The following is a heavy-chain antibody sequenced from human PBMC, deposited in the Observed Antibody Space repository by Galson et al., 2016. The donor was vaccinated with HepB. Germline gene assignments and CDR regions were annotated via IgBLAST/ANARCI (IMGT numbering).Heavy chain of an antibody. J-gene: IGHJ5*02. Sequence: PALVKPTQTLTLTCTFSGFSLSTPGVGVGWVRQPPGKALEWLANIYWDNGKRYNPSLRSRITLNKDTSKNEVALTLANMDPADTATYFCAHSRPDVLRFNWFDPWGQGTLVTVSS. V-gene: IGHV2-5*02. D-gene: IGHD3-3*01. CDR1: GFSLSTPGVG. CDR3: AHSRPDVLRFNWFDP. CDR2: IYWDNGK.